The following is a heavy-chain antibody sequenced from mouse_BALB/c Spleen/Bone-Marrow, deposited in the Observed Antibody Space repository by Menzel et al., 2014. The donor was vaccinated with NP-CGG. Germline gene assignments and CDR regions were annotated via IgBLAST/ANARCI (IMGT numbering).Heavy chain of an antibody. CDR2: IDPANGNT. V-gene: IGHV14-3*02. Sequence: VQLQQSGAELVKPGASVKLSCTASGFNIKDTYMHWVKQRPEQGLEWIGRIDPANGNTKYGPKFQGKATITADTSSNTAYLQLSSLTSEDTAVYYCASYYDGDGLFADWGQGTLVTVSA. CDR3: ASYYDGDGLFAD. J-gene: IGHJ3*01. D-gene: IGHD1-1*01. CDR1: GFNIKDTY.